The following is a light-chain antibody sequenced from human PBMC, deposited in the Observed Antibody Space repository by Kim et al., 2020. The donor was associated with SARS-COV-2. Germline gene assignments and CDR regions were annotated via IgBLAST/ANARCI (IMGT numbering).Light chain of an antibody. CDR1: QSVSSN. CDR3: QQYNNWTWT. Sequence: VSPGATATLSGRASQSVSSNLAWYQQKPGQAPRLLIYGASTRATGIPARFSGSGSGTEFTLTISSLQSEDFAVYYCQQYNNWTWTFGQGTKVDIK. V-gene: IGKV3-15*01. CDR2: GAS. J-gene: IGKJ1*01.